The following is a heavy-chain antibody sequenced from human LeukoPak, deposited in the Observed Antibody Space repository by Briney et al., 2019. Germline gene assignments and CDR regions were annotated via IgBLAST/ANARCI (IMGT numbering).Heavy chain of an antibody. J-gene: IGHJ4*02. D-gene: IGHD5-24*01. CDR3: AKVEMAQFDY. CDR1: GFTLSSYA. V-gene: IGHV3-23*01. CDR2: MSGSVGST. Sequence: GGSLRLSCAASGFTLSSYAMSWVRQAPGKVLEWDSAMSGSVGSTYYADYVKGRFTISRDNSKNTLYPQMNSLRAEDTAVYYCAKVEMAQFDYWGQGTLVTVSS.